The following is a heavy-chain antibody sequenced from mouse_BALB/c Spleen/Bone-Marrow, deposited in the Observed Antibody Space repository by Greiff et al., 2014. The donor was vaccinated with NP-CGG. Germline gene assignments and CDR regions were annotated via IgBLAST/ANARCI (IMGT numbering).Heavy chain of an antibody. CDR1: GFTFSDFY. J-gene: IGHJ4*01. V-gene: IGHV5-4*02. D-gene: IGHD2-14*01. CDR3: ARDRGVQGYAMDY. CDR2: ISYGGSYI. Sequence: EVQGVESGGGLVKPGGSLKLPCAASGFTFSDFYMYWVRQTPEKGLEWVATISYGGSYIYYPDSVKGRFTIPRDDAKNNLYLQMSSLKSEDTAMYYCARDRGVQGYAMDYWGQGTSVTVSS.